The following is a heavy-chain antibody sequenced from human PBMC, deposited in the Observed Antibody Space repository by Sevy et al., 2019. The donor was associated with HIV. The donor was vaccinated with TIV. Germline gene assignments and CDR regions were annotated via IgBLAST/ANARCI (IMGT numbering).Heavy chain of an antibody. D-gene: IGHD2-15*01. V-gene: IGHV3-74*01. CDR3: VAANTWQDY. CDR1: GFTFSSYW. J-gene: IGHJ4*02. CDR2: VNGDGSST. Sequence: GGSLRLSCAASGFTFSSYWMHWFRQAPGKGPVWVSGVNGDGSSTNYADSVKGRFTMSRDGAKNTLYLQMNSLRAEDTAVYFCVAANTWQDYWGQGTLVTVSS.